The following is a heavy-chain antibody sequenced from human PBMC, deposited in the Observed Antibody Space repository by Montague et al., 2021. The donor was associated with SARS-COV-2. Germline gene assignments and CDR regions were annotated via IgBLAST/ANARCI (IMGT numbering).Heavy chain of an antibody. Sequence: SETLSLTCTVSGGSISSYYWSWIRQPPGKGLEWIGYIYYNGSSNYNPSLKSRVTISMDTSKNQFSLNLNSVTAADGAVYYCASPGGYCSGGSCSYVYWGQGTLVTVSS. CDR2: IYYNGSS. D-gene: IGHD2-15*01. CDR1: GGSISSYY. CDR3: ASPGGYCSGGSCSYVY. V-gene: IGHV4-59*01. J-gene: IGHJ4*02.